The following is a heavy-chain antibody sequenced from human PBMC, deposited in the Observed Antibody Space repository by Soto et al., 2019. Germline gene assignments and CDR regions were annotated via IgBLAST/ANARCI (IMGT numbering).Heavy chain of an antibody. J-gene: IGHJ4*02. D-gene: IGHD2-8*01. V-gene: IGHV3-23*01. CDR3: AKNGLDNSPSAIDS. CDR2: ITGSGRDT. Sequence: GGSLRLSCAASGFTFRNNVLSWVRQAPGKGLDRVSGITGSGRDTYYADSVKGRFAISRDNSKNMVFLQMNSLRAEDTALYYCAKNGLDNSPSAIDSWGPGTLVTVS. CDR1: GFTFRNNV.